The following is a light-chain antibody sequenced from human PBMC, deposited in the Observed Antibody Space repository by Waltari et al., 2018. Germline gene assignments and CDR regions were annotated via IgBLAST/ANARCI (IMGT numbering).Light chain of an antibody. V-gene: IGKV3-11*01. CDR3: QQRADWPIT. CDR1: QSVHSY. J-gene: IGKJ5*01. Sequence: EIVLTQSPATLSLSPGERATLSCRASQSVHSYLIWYQQKPGQARRLLIYDEFTRATCVPAMFSGSGCGTDFTLTISSLDPEDFAVYYCQQRADWPITFGQGTRLEIK. CDR2: DEF.